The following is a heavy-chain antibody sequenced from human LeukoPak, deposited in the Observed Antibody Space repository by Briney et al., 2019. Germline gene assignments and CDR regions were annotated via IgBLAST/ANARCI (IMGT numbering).Heavy chain of an antibody. CDR1: GFTFDDYG. CDR3: ARGFGGVIDLFDY. CDR2: INWNGGSK. V-gene: IGHV3-20*04. J-gene: IGHJ4*02. D-gene: IGHD3-16*02. Sequence: GGSLRLSCAASGFTFDDYGMSWVRQAPGKGLEWVSGINWNGGSKGYADSVKGRFTISRDNAKKSLYLQMNSLSAEDTAAYYCARGFGGVIDLFDYWGQGTLVTVSS.